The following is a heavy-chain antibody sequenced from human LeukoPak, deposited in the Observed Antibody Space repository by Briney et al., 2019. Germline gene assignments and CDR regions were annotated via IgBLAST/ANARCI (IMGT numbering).Heavy chain of an antibody. D-gene: IGHD2-21*02. V-gene: IGHV4-59*01. CDR3: ARVAARRVVTTPTYFDY. CDR1: GCTISSYY. CDR2: INYSGST. J-gene: IGHJ4*02. Sequence: SETLSLTCTASGCTISSYYWSWIRQPPGKGLEWIGYINYSGSTNYNPSLKSRVTISVDTSKTQFSLKLSSVTAADTAVYYCARVAARRVVTTPTYFDYWGQGTPVTVSS.